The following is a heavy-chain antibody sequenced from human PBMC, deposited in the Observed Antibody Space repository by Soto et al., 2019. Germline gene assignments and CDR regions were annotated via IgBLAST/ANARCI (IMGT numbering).Heavy chain of an antibody. V-gene: IGHV3-11*01. CDR1: GFTFSDYY. Sequence: GGSLRLSCAASGFTFSDYYMTWIRQAPGKGLECVSYISRSGSTIYYADSVKGRFTISRDNAKNSLYLQMNNLGAEDTAVYYCARDQDIATRGYYFYPLDVWGQGTTVTVSS. J-gene: IGHJ6*02. CDR3: ARDQDIATRGYYFYPLDV. CDR2: ISRSGSTI. D-gene: IGHD6-6*01.